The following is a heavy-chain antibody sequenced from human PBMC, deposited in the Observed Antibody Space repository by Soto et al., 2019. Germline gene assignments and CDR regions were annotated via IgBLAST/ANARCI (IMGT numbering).Heavy chain of an antibody. D-gene: IGHD3-10*01. CDR3: ARASTKITMVRGFIDDAFDI. CDR1: GFTFSSYA. CDR2: ISYDGSNK. J-gene: IGHJ3*02. Sequence: GGSLRLSCAASGFTFSSYAMHWVRQAPGKGLEWVAVISYDGSNKYYADSVKGRFTISRGNSKNTLYLQMNSLRAEDTSVYAYARASTKITMVRGFIDDAFDIWGQGTMVTVSS. V-gene: IGHV3-30-3*01.